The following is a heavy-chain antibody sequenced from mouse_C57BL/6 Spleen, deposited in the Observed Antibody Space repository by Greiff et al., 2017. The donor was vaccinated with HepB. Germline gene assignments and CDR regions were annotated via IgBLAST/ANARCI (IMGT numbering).Heavy chain of an antibody. D-gene: IGHD4-1*01. CDR3: ARWDNYLDY. CDR1: GYSFTDYN. J-gene: IGHJ2*01. Sequence: VQLQQSGPELVKPGASVKISCKASGYSFTDYNMNWVKQSNGKSLEWIGVINPNYGTTSYNQKFKGKATLTVDQSSSTADRQRNSRTAEDSAGEYCARWDNYLDYWGQGTTLTVSS. CDR2: INPNYGTT. V-gene: IGHV1-39*01.